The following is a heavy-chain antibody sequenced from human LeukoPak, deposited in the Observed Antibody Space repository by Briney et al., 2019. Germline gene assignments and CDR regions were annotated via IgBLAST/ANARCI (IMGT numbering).Heavy chain of an antibody. CDR2: ISGSGGST. J-gene: IGHJ4*02. D-gene: IGHD3-22*01. CDR3: AKVPAIDSSGYYWDPIDFDY. CDR1: GFTFSSYA. V-gene: IGHV3-23*01. Sequence: PGGSPRLSCAASGFTFSSYAMSWVRQAPGKGLEWVSAISGSGGSTYYADSVKGRFTISGDNSKNTLYLQMNSLRAEDTAVYYCAKVPAIDSSGYYWDPIDFDYWGQGTLVTVSS.